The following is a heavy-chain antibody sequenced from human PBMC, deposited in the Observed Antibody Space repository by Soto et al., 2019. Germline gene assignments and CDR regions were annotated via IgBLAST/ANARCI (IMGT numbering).Heavy chain of an antibody. CDR3: ARANWYSEY. V-gene: IGHV4-59*11. CDR2: VYYTGST. CDR1: GGSINNHY. D-gene: IGHD7-27*01. Sequence: QVHLQESGLGLVKPSETLSLTCSVSGGSINNHYWSWIRQPPGKGLEWIGYVYYTGSTNYNPSLKSRVTMSVDTSKNLFSLNLTSLPAADTAIYYCARANWYSEYWGQGTLVTVSS. J-gene: IGHJ4*02.